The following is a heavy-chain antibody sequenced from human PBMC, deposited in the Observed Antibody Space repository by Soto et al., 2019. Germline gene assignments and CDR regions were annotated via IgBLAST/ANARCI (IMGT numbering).Heavy chain of an antibody. V-gene: IGHV1-69*04. CDR3: AREGRLTGTDGFDY. CDR2: IIPILDTT. CDR1: GGTFRPFG. Sequence: SVKFSCKSCGGTFRPFGVSWVRQDPRQGPEWMGMIIPILDTTNYAQKFQGRVTITADTSTSTAYMELSSLSSEDTAVYYCAREGRLTGTDGFDYWGQGTLVPVSS. D-gene: IGHD1-20*01. J-gene: IGHJ4*02.